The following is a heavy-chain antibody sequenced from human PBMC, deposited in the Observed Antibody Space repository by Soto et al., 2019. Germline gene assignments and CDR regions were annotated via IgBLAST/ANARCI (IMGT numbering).Heavy chain of an antibody. Sequence: QVILAQSGAEVKKPGSSVKVSCKVSGGSFSSFSINWVRQAPGQRFEWMGGSIPILGTANFTQKFQDRVTFTADESTATAYMTLSSLTSEDTAFYYCTSFDSNGYYPQNHYWGPGTQVTVSS. J-gene: IGHJ4*02. V-gene: IGHV1-69*01. CDR1: GGSFSSFS. D-gene: IGHD3-22*01. CDR3: TSFDSNGYYPQNHY. CDR2: SIPILGTA.